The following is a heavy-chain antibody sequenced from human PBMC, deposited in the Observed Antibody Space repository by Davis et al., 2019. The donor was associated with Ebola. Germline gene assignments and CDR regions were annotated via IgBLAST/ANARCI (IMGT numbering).Heavy chain of an antibody. CDR2: IYTAASAP. CDR1: GNTFPSPS. CDR3: APLRRTITGMDDAFDI. J-gene: IGHJ3*02. D-gene: IGHD1-20*01. V-gene: IGHV5-51*01. Sequence: GESLKISCTASGNTFPSPSIAWVRQLPGKGLEWVGIIYTAASAPGYSPSVRGQVTITADNSITTAYLQWTALRASDTAMDYCAPLRRTITGMDDAFDIWGQGTLVTVSS.